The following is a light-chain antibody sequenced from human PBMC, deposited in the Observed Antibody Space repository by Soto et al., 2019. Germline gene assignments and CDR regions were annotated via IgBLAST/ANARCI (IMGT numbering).Light chain of an antibody. CDR3: QQYGSSPVT. J-gene: IGKJ1*01. CDR2: DAS. V-gene: IGKV3-20*01. Sequence: EIVLTQSPATLSLSPGEGATLSCRASQSVSSSYLAWYQQKPGQAPRLLIYDASTRSTGITDRFSGSGSGTDFTLTISRLEPEDFAVYYCQQYGSSPVTFGQGTKVDIK. CDR1: QSVSSSY.